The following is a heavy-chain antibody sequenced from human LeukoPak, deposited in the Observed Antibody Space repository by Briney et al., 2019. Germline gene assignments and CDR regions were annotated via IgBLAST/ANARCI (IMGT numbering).Heavy chain of an antibody. J-gene: IGHJ5*02. CDR2: ISAYNGNT. Sequence: ASVKVSCTASGYTFTSYGISWVRQAPGQGLEWMGWISAYNGNTNYAQKLQGRVTMTTDTSTSTAYMELRSLRSDDTAVYYCARLAYYGSGSSCFDRWGQGTLVTVSS. CDR3: ARLAYYGSGSSCFDR. D-gene: IGHD3-10*01. V-gene: IGHV1-18*04. CDR1: GYTFTSYG.